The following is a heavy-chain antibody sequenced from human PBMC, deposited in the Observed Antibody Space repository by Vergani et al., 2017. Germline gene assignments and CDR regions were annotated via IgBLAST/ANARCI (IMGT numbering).Heavy chain of an antibody. CDR3: ARDLRLLYNRFDP. D-gene: IGHD1-14*01. V-gene: IGHV3-30*02. CDR2: IGKDGINT. J-gene: IGHJ5*02. Sequence: QVQLVESAGGVVQPGGSLRLSCAASVFTFSNFCMHWIRQAPGKGLEWLAYIGKDGINTRYRDAVKGRFTISRDNSKSTMYLQMNSLRDEDTGVYYCARDLRLLYNRFDPWGQGTLVTVSS. CDR1: VFTFSNFC.